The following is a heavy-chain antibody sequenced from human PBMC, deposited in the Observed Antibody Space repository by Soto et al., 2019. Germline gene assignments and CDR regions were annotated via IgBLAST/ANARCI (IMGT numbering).Heavy chain of an antibody. J-gene: IGHJ4*02. CDR3: ARDRADYGDKPIDY. Sequence: ASVKVSCKASGYTFTSYAMHWVRQAPGQRLEWMGWINAYNGNTNYAQKLQGRVTMTTDTSTSTAYMELRSLRSDDTAVYYCARDRADYGDKPIDYWGQGTLVTVSS. D-gene: IGHD4-17*01. CDR1: GYTFTSYA. V-gene: IGHV1-18*01. CDR2: INAYNGNT.